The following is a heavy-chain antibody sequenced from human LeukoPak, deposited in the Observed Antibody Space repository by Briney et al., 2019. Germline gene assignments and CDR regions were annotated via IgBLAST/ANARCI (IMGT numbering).Heavy chain of an antibody. V-gene: IGHV5-51*01. CDR3: ASRGPSSWVDY. D-gene: IGHD6-6*01. CDR2: IYPGDSDT. Sequence: GESLKISCKHSEYSFPNYCIGWVRQMPGKGLEWMGIIYPGDSDTRYSPSFQGQVTISADKSISTAYLQWSSLKASDTAMYYCASRGPSSWVDYWGQGTLVTVSS. CDR1: EYSFPNYC. J-gene: IGHJ4*02.